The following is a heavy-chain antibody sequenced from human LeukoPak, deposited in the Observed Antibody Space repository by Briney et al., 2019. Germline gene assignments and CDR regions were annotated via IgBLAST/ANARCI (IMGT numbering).Heavy chain of an antibody. J-gene: IGHJ4*02. CDR1: GYTFTSYG. D-gene: IGHD5-24*01. Sequence: ASVKVSCKASGYTFTSYGISWVRQAPGQGLEWMGWISAYNGNTNYAQKLQGRVIMTTDTSTSTAYMELRSLRFDDTAAYYCARDPDGNLDFDYWGQGTLVTVSS. CDR3: ARDPDGNLDFDY. CDR2: ISAYNGNT. V-gene: IGHV1-18*01.